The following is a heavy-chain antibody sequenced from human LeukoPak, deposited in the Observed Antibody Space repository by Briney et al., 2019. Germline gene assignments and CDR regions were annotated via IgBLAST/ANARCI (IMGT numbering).Heavy chain of an antibody. J-gene: IGHJ4*02. V-gene: IGHV3-74*01. CDR1: GFTFSSYW. D-gene: IGHD1-26*01. Sequence: PGGSLRLSCAASGFTFSSYWMHWVRQAPGKGLVWGSRINSDGSSTSYADSVKGRFTISRDNAKNTLYLPMNSLRAEDTAVYYCARRYSGSYYDFDYWGQGALVTVSS. CDR2: INSDGSST. CDR3: ARRYSGSYYDFDY.